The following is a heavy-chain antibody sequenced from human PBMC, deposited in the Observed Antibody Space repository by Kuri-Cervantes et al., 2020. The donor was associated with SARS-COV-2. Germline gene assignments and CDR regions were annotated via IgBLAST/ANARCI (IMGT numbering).Heavy chain of an antibody. CDR3: ARVAGIVATTYFDY. J-gene: IGHJ4*02. D-gene: IGHD5-12*01. V-gene: IGHV4-61*09. CDR1: GGSISSGSYY. Sequence: LRLSCTVSGGSISSGSYYWSWIRQPAGKGLEWIGYIYTSGSTNYNPSLKSRVTISVDTSKNQFSLKLSSVTAADTAVYYCARVAGIVATTYFDYWGQGTLVTVSS. CDR2: IYTSGST.